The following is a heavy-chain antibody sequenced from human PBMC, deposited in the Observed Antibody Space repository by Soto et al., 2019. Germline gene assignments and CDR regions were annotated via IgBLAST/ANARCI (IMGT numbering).Heavy chain of an antibody. CDR1: GFTFSSYA. V-gene: IGHV3-23*01. J-gene: IGHJ6*04. Sequence: GGSLRLSCAASGFTFSSYAMSWVRQAPGKGLEWVSAISGSGGSTYYADSVKGRFTISRDNSKNTLYLQMNSLTAEDTAVYYCERGRDYDKPLYGMEVGGKGTTVTVSS. D-gene: IGHD3-22*01. CDR3: ERGRDYDKPLYGMEV. CDR2: ISGSGGST.